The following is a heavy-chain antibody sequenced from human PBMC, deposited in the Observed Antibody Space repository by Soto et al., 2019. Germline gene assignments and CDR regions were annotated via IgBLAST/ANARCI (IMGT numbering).Heavy chain of an antibody. CDR3: ASDGAVAGGSNFDY. V-gene: IGHV1-3*01. J-gene: IGHJ4*02. Sequence: QVQLAQSGAAVKKPGASVKVSCKASGYTFTSSAIHWVRQAPGQGLEWMGWINAGNGNIKHSQKFQHRVTITRDTSASTAYMELSSLRFADSAVYYCASDGAVAGGSNFDYWGQGTVVTGSS. CDR2: INAGNGNI. CDR1: GYTFTSSA. D-gene: IGHD6-19*01.